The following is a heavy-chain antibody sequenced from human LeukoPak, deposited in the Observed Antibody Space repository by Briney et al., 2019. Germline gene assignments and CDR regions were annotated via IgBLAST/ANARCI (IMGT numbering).Heavy chain of an antibody. D-gene: IGHD3-16*01. J-gene: IGHJ4*02. CDR3: AGETRWGPESY. V-gene: IGHV3-66*01. CDR1: GFTVRNNF. Sequence: GGSLRLSCAASGFTVRNNFMAWVRQAPGKGLDWVSLIHHDGATYYADSLKGRFTIYRDNSKNTFYLQMNSLRPEDTAVYYCAGETRWGPESYWGQGTLVTVSS. CDR2: IHHDGAT.